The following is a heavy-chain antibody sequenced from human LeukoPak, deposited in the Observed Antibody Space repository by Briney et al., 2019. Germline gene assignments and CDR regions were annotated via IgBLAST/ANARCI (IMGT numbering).Heavy chain of an antibody. D-gene: IGHD3-22*01. CDR3: ARGYDSSGYYYYFDY. CDR1: GGSISSYY. Sequence: SETLSLTCTVSGGSISSYYWSWIRQPVGKGLEWIGRIYTSGSTNYNPSLKSRVTMSVDTSKNQFSLKLSSVTAADTAVYYCARGYDSSGYYYYFDYWGQGTLVTVSS. V-gene: IGHV4-4*07. CDR2: IYTSGST. J-gene: IGHJ4*02.